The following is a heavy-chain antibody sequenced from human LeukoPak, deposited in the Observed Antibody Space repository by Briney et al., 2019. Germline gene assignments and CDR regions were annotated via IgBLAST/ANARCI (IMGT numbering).Heavy chain of an antibody. J-gene: IGHJ4*02. V-gene: IGHV3-15*01. Sequence: GGSLRLSCAASGFTFSTYSMTWVRQVPGKGLEWVGRIKRKTDGGTTDYAAPVKGRFTISRDDSKNTLYVQMNSLKIEDTAVYYCATSGSRWDYFDYWGQGNLVTVSS. CDR2: IKRKTDGGTT. CDR1: GFTFSTYS. D-gene: IGHD4-23*01. CDR3: ATSGSRWDYFDY.